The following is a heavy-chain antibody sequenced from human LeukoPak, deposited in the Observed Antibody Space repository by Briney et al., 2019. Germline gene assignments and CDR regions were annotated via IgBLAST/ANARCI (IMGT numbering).Heavy chain of an antibody. V-gene: IGHV3-23*01. D-gene: IGHD1-20*01. CDR1: GFTFSSHG. Sequence: GGSLRLSCTASGFTFSSHGMSWVRQAPGKGLEWVSAISSSGGSTYYADSVKGRLTISRDNSKNTLYLQMNSLRAEDTAVYYCAKGAWYNWNHYFDYWGQGTLVTVSS. J-gene: IGHJ4*02. CDR3: AKGAWYNWNHYFDY. CDR2: ISSSGGST.